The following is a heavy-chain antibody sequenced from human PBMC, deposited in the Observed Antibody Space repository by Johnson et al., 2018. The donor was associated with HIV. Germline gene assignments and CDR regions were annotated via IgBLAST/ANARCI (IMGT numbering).Heavy chain of an antibody. D-gene: IGHD3-16*01. Sequence: QVQLVESGGGVVRPGGSLRLSCAASGFTFSSYAMHWVRQAPGKGLEWGAVISYDGSNKYYADSGKGRFTISRDNSKNTLYLQMKRLKGGDTAVYYWARGGAHDAFDIWGQGTMVTVSS. V-gene: IGHV3-30*14. CDR1: GFTFSSYA. J-gene: IGHJ3*02. CDR3: ARGGAHDAFDI. CDR2: ISYDGSNK.